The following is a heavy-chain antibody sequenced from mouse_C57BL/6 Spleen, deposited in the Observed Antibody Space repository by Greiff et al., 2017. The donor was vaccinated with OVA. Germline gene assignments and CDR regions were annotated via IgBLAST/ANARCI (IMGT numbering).Heavy chain of an antibody. CDR1: GYTFTSYW. CDR3: ARGRCEVDY. CDR2: IAPSDSYT. V-gene: IGHV1-50*01. J-gene: IGHJ2*01. Sequence: VQLQQPGAELVKPGASVKLSCKASGYTFTSYWMQWVKQRPGPGLEWIGEIAPSDSYTNYNQKFKGKATLPVHTFSSTASMQLRILPSSASARPYCARGRCEVDYWGQGTTLTVSS.